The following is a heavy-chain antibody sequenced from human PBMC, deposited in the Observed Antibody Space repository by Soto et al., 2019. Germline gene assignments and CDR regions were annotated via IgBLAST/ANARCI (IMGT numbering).Heavy chain of an antibody. CDR3: AKVAIAAAAERDHYYYYYGMDV. V-gene: IGHV3-23*01. Sequence: EVQLLESGGGLVQPGGSLRLSCAASGFTFSSYAMSWVRQAPGKGLEWVSAISGSGGSTYYADSVKGRFTISRDNSKNTLYLQMNSLRAEDTAVYYCAKVAIAAAAERDHYYYYYGMDVWGQGTTVTVSS. CDR2: ISGSGGST. CDR1: GFTFSSYA. J-gene: IGHJ6*02. D-gene: IGHD6-13*01.